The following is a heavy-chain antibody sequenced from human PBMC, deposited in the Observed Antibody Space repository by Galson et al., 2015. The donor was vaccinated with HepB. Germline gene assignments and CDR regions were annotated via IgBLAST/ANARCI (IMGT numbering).Heavy chain of an antibody. J-gene: IGHJ4*02. CDR3: ARGRLHSLDY. Sequence: SVKVSCKASGYTFTRNGISWVRQAPGHGLEWMGWISANTGNTNYAQKFQGRVTLTRDTSTSSVHMELRSLRIDDTAVYYCARGRLHSLDYWGPGSLVTVSS. D-gene: IGHD2-15*01. CDR1: GYTFTRNG. V-gene: IGHV1-18*01. CDR2: ISANTGNT.